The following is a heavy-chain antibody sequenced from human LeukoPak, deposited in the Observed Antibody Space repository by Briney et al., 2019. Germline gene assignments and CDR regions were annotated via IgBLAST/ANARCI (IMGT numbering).Heavy chain of an antibody. Sequence: SETLSLTCTVSGGSISSYYWSWIRQPPGKGLEWIGYIYYSGSTNYNPSLKSRVTISVDTSKNQFSLKLSSVTAADTAVYYCARHGYSSRYFDYWGQGTLVTVSS. V-gene: IGHV4-59*08. CDR3: ARHGYSSRYFDY. CDR2: IYYSGST. D-gene: IGHD6-13*01. J-gene: IGHJ4*02. CDR1: GGSISSYY.